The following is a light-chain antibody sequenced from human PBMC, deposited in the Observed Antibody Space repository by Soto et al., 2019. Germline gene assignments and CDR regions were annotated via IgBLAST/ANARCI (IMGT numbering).Light chain of an antibody. Sequence: DIQMTQSPSSLSAFVGDRVTITCQASQDITNYVNWYQHKPGKAPKVLINEASNLKAGVPSRFSGSGSGTHFTFTISSLQPEDIATYYCQQYDNVPITFGQGTRLEIK. J-gene: IGKJ5*01. CDR2: EAS. V-gene: IGKV1-33*01. CDR3: QQYDNVPIT. CDR1: QDITNY.